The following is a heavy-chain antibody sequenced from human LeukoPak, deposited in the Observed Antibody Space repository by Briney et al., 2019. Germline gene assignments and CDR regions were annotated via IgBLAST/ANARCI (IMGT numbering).Heavy chain of an antibody. J-gene: IGHJ6*03. CDR3: ARAGVAGTNRSWAHYYYYYMDV. Sequence: SETLSLTCTVSGGSISSGSYYWSWIRQPAGKGLEWIGRIYTSGSTNYNPSLKSRVTISVDTSKNQFSLKLSSVTAADTAVYYCARAGVAGTNRSWAHYYYYYMDVWGKGTTVTISS. CDR1: GGSISSGSYY. CDR2: IYTSGST. D-gene: IGHD6-19*01. V-gene: IGHV4-61*02.